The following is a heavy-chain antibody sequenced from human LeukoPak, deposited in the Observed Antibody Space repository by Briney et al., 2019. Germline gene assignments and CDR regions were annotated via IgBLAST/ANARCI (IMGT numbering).Heavy chain of an antibody. V-gene: IGHV3-53*01. Sequence: GGSLRLSCAASGFTVSSNYMSWVRQAPGKGLEWVSVIYSGGSTHCADSVKGRFTISRDNSKNTLYLQMNSLRAEDTAVYYCARVPGGQYDFWSGYSERFDYWGQGTLVTVSS. CDR3: ARVPGGQYDFWSGYSERFDY. CDR2: IYSGGST. CDR1: GFTVSSNY. J-gene: IGHJ4*02. D-gene: IGHD3-3*01.